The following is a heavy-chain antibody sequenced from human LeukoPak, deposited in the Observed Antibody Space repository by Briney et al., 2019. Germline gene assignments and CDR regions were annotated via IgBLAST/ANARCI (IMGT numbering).Heavy chain of an antibody. Sequence: QPGRSLRLSCAASGFTFDDYAMHWVRQAPGKGLEWVSGISWNSGSIGYADSVKGRFTISRDNARNSLYLQMNSLRAEDTALYYCAKDIFTMVRGVVDYWGQGTLVTVSS. D-gene: IGHD3-10*01. CDR2: ISWNSGSI. CDR3: AKDIFTMVRGVVDY. CDR1: GFTFDDYA. V-gene: IGHV3-9*01. J-gene: IGHJ4*02.